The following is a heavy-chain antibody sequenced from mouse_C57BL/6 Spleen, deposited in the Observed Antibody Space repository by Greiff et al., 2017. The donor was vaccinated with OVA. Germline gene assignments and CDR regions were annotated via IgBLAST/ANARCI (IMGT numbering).Heavy chain of an antibody. CDR3: ARGSTVPYYFDY. Sequence: QVQLKQSGAELVKPGASVKISCKASGYAFSSYWMNWVKQRPGKGLEWIGQIYPGDGDTNYNGKFKGKATLTADKSSSTAYMQLSSLTSEDSAVYFCARGSTVPYYFDYWGQGTTLTVSS. J-gene: IGHJ2*01. D-gene: IGHD1-1*01. CDR2: IYPGDGDT. CDR1: GYAFSSYW. V-gene: IGHV1-80*01.